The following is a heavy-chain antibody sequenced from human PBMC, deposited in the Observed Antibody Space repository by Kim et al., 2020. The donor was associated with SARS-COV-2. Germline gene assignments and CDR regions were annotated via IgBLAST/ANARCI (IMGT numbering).Heavy chain of an antibody. CDR2: IYYSGST. D-gene: IGHD2-21*02. CDR1: GGSISSGGYY. V-gene: IGHV4-31*03. Sequence: SETLSLTCTVSGGSISSGGYYWSWIRQHPGKGLEWIGYIYYSGSTYYNPSLKSRVTISVDTSKNQFSLKLSSVTAADTAVYYCARMIRYGGNSRRKLAGMDVWGQGTTVTVSS. J-gene: IGHJ6*02. CDR3: ARMIRYGGNSRRKLAGMDV.